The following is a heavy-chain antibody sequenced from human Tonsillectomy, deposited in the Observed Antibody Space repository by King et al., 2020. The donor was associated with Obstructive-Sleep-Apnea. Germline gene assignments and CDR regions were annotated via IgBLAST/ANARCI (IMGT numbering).Heavy chain of an antibody. CDR2: MNPNSGNT. V-gene: IGHV1-8*01. CDR3: AWGFGGSGGYYRSDY. Sequence: VQLVESGAEVKKPGASVKVSCEASGYTFTSYDINWVRQATGQGLEWRGWMNPNSGNTGYAQKFQGRVTMTRNTSISTAYMELTSLRSEYTAVYYCAWGFGGSGGYYRSDYWGRGPLVPVSS. CDR1: GYTFTSYD. D-gene: IGHD3-22*01. J-gene: IGHJ4*02.